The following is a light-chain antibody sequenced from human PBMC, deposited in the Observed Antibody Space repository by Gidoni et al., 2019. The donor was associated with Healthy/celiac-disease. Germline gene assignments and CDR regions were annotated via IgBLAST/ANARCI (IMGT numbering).Light chain of an antibody. V-gene: IGKV3-11*01. CDR3: QQRSNWLT. Sequence: EIVLTQSPATLSLTPGERATLSCRASQSVSSYLAWYQQKPGPAPRLLIYDASNMATGIPGRFSGSGSGTDFTLTISSLEPEDFAVYYCQQRSNWLTFGGGTKVEIK. CDR2: DAS. CDR1: QSVSSY. J-gene: IGKJ4*01.